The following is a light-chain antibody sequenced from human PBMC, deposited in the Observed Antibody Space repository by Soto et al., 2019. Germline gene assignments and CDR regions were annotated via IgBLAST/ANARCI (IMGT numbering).Light chain of an antibody. J-gene: IGLJ1*01. CDR1: SSDVGGYNY. V-gene: IGLV2-8*01. CDR3: SSYAGSNAYV. CDR2: EVS. Sequence: QSVLTQPPSASGSPGQSVTISCTGTSSDVGGYNYVSWYQQHPGKAPKLMIYEVSKRPSGVPYRFSCSKSGNTASLTVSGLQAEDEADYYCSSYAGSNAYVFGTGTKLTVL.